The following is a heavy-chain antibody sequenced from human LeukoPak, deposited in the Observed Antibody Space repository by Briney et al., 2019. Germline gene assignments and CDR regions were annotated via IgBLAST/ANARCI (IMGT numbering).Heavy chain of an antibody. V-gene: IGHV3-23*01. D-gene: IGHD1-14*01. J-gene: IGHJ3*02. Sequence: GGSLRLSCAASGFTFSSFAMSWVRQPPGKGLGWVSAISGSGGSTYYADSVKGGFTISRDNSKNTRYLQMNSLRAEDTAVYYCAKAAVFHHPFDIWGQGTMVTVSS. CDR1: GFTFSSFA. CDR2: ISGSGGST. CDR3: AKAAVFHHPFDI.